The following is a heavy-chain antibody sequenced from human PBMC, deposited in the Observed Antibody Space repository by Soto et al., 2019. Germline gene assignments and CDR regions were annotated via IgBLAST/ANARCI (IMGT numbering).Heavy chain of an antibody. D-gene: IGHD6-13*01. CDR2: IYYSGNT. Sequence: QVQLQESGPGLVKPSQTLSITCIVSGGSISSNDFYWSWIRQHPRKGLEWIGYIYYSGNTYYNPSHKSRVTILVDTSKNQFSLKVSSVTAADTAVYYCARLSDSWQCWFDPWGQRTLVTVSS. J-gene: IGHJ5*02. CDR3: ARLSDSWQCWFDP. V-gene: IGHV4-31*03. CDR1: GGSISSNDFY.